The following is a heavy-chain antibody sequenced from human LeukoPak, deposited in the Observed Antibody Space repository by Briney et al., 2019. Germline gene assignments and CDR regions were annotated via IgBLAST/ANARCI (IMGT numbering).Heavy chain of an antibody. D-gene: IGHD3-16*01. CDR2: ISGSGGNT. J-gene: IGHJ4*02. Sequence: GGTLRLSCEASGFISIYGMSWVRQAPGKGLEWVSGISGSGGNTYYAEALTGRFTVSRDNSKNTLYLQMNPLRAEDTALYYCAKGGLRGGTYNDDFWGQGTLVTVSS. V-gene: IGHV3-23*01. CDR3: AKGGLRGGTYNDDF. CDR1: GFISIYG.